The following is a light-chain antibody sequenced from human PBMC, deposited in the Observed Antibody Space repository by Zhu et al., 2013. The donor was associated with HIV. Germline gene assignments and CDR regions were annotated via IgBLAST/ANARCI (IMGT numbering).Light chain of an antibody. J-gene: IGKJ1*01. CDR2: GAS. CDR1: QSVSTN. Sequence: EIVMTQSPATLSVSPGDRATLSCRASQSVSTNLAWYQQKPGQAPRLLIYGASSRATGIPDRFSGSESGTDFTLTISSLEPEDFAVYYCQQRSSWPQTFGQGTKVEIK. V-gene: IGKV3D-15*01. CDR3: QQRSSWPQT.